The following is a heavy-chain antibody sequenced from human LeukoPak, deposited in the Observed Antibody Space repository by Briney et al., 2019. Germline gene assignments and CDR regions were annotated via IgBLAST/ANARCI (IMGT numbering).Heavy chain of an antibody. Sequence: PGGSLRLSCAASGFTFSSYAMSWVRQAPGKGLEWVSAISGSGGSSYYADSVKGRFTISRDNSKNTLYLQMNSLRAEDTAVYYCAKDKEAAAEFLGDAFDIWGQGTMVTVSS. D-gene: IGHD6-13*01. V-gene: IGHV3-23*01. CDR3: AKDKEAAAEFLGDAFDI. CDR1: GFTFSSYA. CDR2: ISGSGGSS. J-gene: IGHJ3*02.